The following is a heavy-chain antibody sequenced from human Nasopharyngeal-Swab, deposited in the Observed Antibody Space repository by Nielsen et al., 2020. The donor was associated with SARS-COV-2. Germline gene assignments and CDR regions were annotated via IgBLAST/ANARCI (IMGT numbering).Heavy chain of an antibody. D-gene: IGHD3-22*01. J-gene: IGHJ6*02. CDR2: ISSSSSYI. Sequence: GGSLRLSCAASGFTFSSYSMNWVRQAPGKGLVRVSSISSSSSYIYYADSVKGRFTISRDNAKNSLYLQMNSLRAEDTAVYYCARDLGDSSGYFSFNYYYDGMDVWGQGTTVTVS. V-gene: IGHV3-21*01. CDR1: GFTFSSYS. CDR3: ARDLGDSSGYFSFNYYYDGMDV.